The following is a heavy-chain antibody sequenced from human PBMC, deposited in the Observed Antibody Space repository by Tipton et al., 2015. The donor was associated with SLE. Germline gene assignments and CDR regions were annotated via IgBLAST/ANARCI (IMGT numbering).Heavy chain of an antibody. J-gene: IGHJ4*02. D-gene: IGHD1-14*01. CDR2: IYTSGNT. CDR3: ARGKTRVEY. Sequence: TLSLTCTVSGGSLNNHFCSWIRQSAGKGLEWIGQIYTSGNTIYHPSLKSRVSMSVDTSKNQISLRLNSVTAADTAVYYCARGKTRVEYWGQGTLVTVSS. V-gene: IGHV4-4*07. CDR1: GGSLNNHF.